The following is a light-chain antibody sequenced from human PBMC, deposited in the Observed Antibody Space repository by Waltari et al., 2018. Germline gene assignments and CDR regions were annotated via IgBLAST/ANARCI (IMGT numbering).Light chain of an antibody. V-gene: IGKV3-20*01. J-gene: IGKJ3*01. CDR2: GAS. Sequence: EIVLTQSPGTLSLSPGDRATLSCRASQSVSSNYLAWYQQKPGQAPRLLIYGASSRATGIPDRFSGSGSGTDFTLTISRLEPKDFAVYYCQQYGSSQFTFGPGTKVDIK. CDR1: QSVSSNY. CDR3: QQYGSSQFT.